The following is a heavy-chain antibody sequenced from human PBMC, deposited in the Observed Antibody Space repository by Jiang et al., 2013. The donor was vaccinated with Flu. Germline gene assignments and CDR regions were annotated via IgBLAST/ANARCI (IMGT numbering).Heavy chain of an antibody. CDR2: ISYDGSNK. Sequence: RLSCAASGFTFSSYGMHWVRQAPGKGLEWVAVISYDGSNKYYADSVKGRFTISRDNSKNTLCLQMNSLRAEDTAVYYCAKGGGDYYYYYGMDVWGQGTTVTVSS. V-gene: IGHV3-30*18. CDR3: AKGGGDYYYYYGMDV. CDR1: GFTFSSYG. D-gene: IGHD3-16*01. J-gene: IGHJ6*02.